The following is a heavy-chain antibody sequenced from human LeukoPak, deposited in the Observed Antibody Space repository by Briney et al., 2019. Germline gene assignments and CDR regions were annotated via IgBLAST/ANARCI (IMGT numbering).Heavy chain of an antibody. Sequence: GGSLRLSCAASGFTFSSYGMQWVRQAPGKGLEWVAVISYDGSNKYYADSVKGRFTISRDNSKNTLYLQMNSLRAEDTAVYYCARVVVTDAFDIWGQGTMVTVSS. CDR3: ARVVVTDAFDI. CDR2: ISYDGSNK. V-gene: IGHV3-30*19. J-gene: IGHJ3*02. D-gene: IGHD4-23*01. CDR1: GFTFSSYG.